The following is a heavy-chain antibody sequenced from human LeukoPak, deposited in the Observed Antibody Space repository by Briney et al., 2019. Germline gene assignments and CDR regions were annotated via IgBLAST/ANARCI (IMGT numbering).Heavy chain of an antibody. CDR3: ARAKGTHRSGWYHLDY. J-gene: IGHJ4*02. D-gene: IGHD6-19*01. V-gene: IGHV3-33*01. CDR1: GFTFSSYG. Sequence: GGSLRLSCAASGFTFSSYGMHWVRQAPGKGLEWVAVIWYDGSNKYYADSVKGRFTISRDNSKNTLYLQMNSLRAEDTAVYYCARAKGTHRSGWYHLDYWGQGTLVTVSS. CDR2: IWYDGSNK.